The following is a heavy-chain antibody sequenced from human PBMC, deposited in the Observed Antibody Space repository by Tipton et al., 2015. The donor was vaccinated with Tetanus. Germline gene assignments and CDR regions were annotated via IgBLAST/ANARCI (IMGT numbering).Heavy chain of an antibody. V-gene: IGHV3-66*03. CDR1: GFTVSNSY. CDR3: ARGMAEASNCGGDCYSDY. CDR2: IFNYGGT. D-gene: IGHD2-21*02. Sequence: QLVQSGGGLIQPGGSLRLSCAASGFTVSNSYMTWVRQASGKGLEWVSSIFNYGGTYSADSVKGRFTISRDNAKNSLYLQMISLRAEDTAVYSCARGMAEASNCGGDCYSDYWGQGTLVTVSS. J-gene: IGHJ4*02.